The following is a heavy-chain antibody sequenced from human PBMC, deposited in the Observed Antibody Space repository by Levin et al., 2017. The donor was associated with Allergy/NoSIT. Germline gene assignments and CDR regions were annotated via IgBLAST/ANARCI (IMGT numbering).Heavy chain of an antibody. CDR2: INPSGGST. V-gene: IGHV1-46*01. J-gene: IGHJ4*02. CDR1: GYTFTSYY. D-gene: IGHD6-13*01. CDR3: ASLKSSSWSFDY. Sequence: GESLKISCKASGYTFTSYYMHWVRQAPGQGLEWMGIINPSGGSTSYAQKFQGRVTMTRDTSTSTVYMELSSLRSEDTAVYYCASLKSSSWSFDYWGQGTLVTVSS.